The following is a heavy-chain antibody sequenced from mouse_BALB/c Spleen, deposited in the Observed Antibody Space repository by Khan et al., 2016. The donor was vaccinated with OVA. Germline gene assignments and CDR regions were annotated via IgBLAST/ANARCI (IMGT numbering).Heavy chain of an antibody. D-gene: IGHD2-4*01. J-gene: IGHJ3*01. CDR3: ARKDYYDYDPFPY. V-gene: IGHV3-2*02. Sequence: EVQLQESGPGLVKPSQSLSLTCTVTGYSITSEYACNLIRQFPGNKLEWMGYINYSGNTRFKPSIKSRTSITRDTSKNQFFLQLNSVTTEDTATYYCARKDYYDYDPFPYWGQGTLVTVSA. CDR2: INYSGNT. CDR1: GYSITSEYA.